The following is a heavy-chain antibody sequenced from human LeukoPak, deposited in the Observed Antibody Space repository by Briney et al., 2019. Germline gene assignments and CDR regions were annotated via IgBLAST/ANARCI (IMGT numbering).Heavy chain of an antibody. CDR3: ARGLHDFWRGHVGY. J-gene: IGHJ4*02. CDR1: GFTVSSND. Sequence: GGSLRLSCVASGFTVSSNDMTWVRLAPGKGLEWVSVIYHSGETYYADSVKGRFTISRDNSSTVYLQMNSLRVEDTAVYFCARGLHDFWRGHVGYWGQGTLVTVSS. CDR2: IYHSGET. V-gene: IGHV3-53*01. D-gene: IGHD3-3*01.